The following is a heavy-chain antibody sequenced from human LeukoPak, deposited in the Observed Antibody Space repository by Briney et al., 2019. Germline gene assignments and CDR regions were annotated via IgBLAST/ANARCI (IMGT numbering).Heavy chain of an antibody. CDR3: ARAGDTTMLTFIDYFDY. V-gene: IGHV3-7*01. Sequence: GGSLRLSCAASGFTFSSYGMHWVRQAPGKGLEWVANIKQDGSEKYYVDSVKGRFTISRDNAKNSLYLQMNSLRAEDTALYYCARAGDTTMLTFIDYFDYWGQGTLVTVSS. CDR1: GFTFSSYG. J-gene: IGHJ4*02. CDR2: IKQDGSEK. D-gene: IGHD5-18*01.